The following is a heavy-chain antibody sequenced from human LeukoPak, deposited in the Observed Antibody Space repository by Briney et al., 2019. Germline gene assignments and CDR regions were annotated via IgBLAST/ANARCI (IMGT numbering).Heavy chain of an antibody. CDR2: ISGSGGST. D-gene: IGHD2-2*01. CDR3: VKDQRYCTSTTCYGWFDP. J-gene: IGHJ5*02. V-gene: IGHV3-23*01. Sequence: GGSLRLSCAASGFTFSSYGMSWVRQAPGKGLEWVSTISGSGGSTYYADSVKGRFTISRDNSKNTLYLQMNSLRAEDTAVYYCVKDQRYCTSTTCYGWFDPWGQGTLVTVSS. CDR1: GFTFSSYG.